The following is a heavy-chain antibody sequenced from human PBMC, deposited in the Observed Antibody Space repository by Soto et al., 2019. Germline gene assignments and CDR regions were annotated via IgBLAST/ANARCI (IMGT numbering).Heavy chain of an antibody. V-gene: IGHV4-39*07. Sequence: SETLSLTCTVSGDSISSASYFWGWIRQPPGKGLEWIGSVYFVGNSYYNPSLKSRVSISVDASKNQFSLRLSSVTAADTAVYYCARDRLMATAGTARHYFGLDVWGQGTTVTVSS. D-gene: IGHD5-18*01. J-gene: IGHJ6*02. CDR2: VYFVGNS. CDR3: ARDRLMATAGTARHYFGLDV. CDR1: GDSISSASYF.